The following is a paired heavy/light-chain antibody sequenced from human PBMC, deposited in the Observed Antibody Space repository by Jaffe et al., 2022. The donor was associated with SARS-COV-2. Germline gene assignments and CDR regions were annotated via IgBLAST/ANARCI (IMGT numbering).Heavy chain of an antibody. Sequence: EVQLVESGGGLVQPGGSLRLSCAASGFIFSGYGMHWVRQAPGKGLEDVSAISTNGDSTYYGDAVKGRFSISRDDSKSTLYLQMGSLRSEDTAVYYCVREGLARNFDLWGRGTLVTVSS. CDR2: ISTNGDST. V-gene: IGHV3-64*07. D-gene: IGHD3-3*02. CDR1: GFIFSGYG. J-gene: IGHJ2*01. CDR3: VREGLARNFDL.
Light chain of an antibody. V-gene: IGKV1-9*01. CDR2: AAS. CDR3: QQLNTYPPLT. J-gene: IGKJ4*01. Sequence: DIQVTQSPSFLSASVGDRVTITCRASQGTGSYLAWYQQKPGKAPKLLIYAASTLQSGVPSRFSGSASGTDFTLTISSLQPEDFATYYCQQLNTYPPLTFGGGTKMEIK. CDR1: QGTGSY.